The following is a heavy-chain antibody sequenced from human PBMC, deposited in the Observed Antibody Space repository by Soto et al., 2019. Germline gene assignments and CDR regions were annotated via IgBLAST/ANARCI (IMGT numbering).Heavy chain of an antibody. CDR2: SYHSGIT. D-gene: IGHD1-1*01. Sequence: QVQLQESGPGRVKPSGTLSLTCAASSGSISSGHWWTWVRQPPGKGLGWIGESYHSGITHYNPSLKGRVTMAVDKSMNQFSLKLTSVTAADTAVYYCATNSCSCLGVWGQGTTVTVSS. V-gene: IGHV4-4*02. CDR3: ATNSCSCLGV. CDR1: SGSISSGHW. J-gene: IGHJ6*02.